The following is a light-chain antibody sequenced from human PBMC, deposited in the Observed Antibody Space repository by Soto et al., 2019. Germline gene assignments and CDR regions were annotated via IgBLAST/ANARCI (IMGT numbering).Light chain of an antibody. V-gene: IGKV3-11*01. Sequence: EIVLTQSPATLSLSPGERATLSCRASQSVSSYLAWYQQKPGQAHRLLIYDASNRATGIPARFSGSGSGTDFTLTISSLEPEDFAVYYCQQRSNWPLTFGQRTKVEIK. J-gene: IGKJ1*01. CDR3: QQRSNWPLT. CDR2: DAS. CDR1: QSVSSY.